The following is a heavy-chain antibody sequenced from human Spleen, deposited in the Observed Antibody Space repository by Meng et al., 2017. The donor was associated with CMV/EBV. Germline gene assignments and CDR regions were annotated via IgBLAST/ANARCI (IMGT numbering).Heavy chain of an antibody. CDR3: AILTSSYYFDY. D-gene: IGHD2-2*01. Sequence: GGSLRLSCAASGFTFSSYSMSWVRQAPGKGLEWVSVIYNDGGTYYADSVKGRFAISRDNSKNTLYLQMSSLRAEDTAVYYCAILTSSYYFDYWGQGTLGTVSS. CDR1: GFTFSSYS. V-gene: IGHV3-53*01. J-gene: IGHJ4*02. CDR2: IYNDGGT.